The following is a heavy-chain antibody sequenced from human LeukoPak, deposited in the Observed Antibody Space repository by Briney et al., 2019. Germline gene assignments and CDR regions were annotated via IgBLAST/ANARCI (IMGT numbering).Heavy chain of an antibody. CDR3: ARGLRYFAWLYPDY. J-gene: IGHJ4*02. CDR1: GGSLSSGGYY. Sequence: PSQTLSLTCTVSGGSLSSGGYYWSWIRQHPGRGLEWIGYIYYSGRTYYNPSRKSRVTISVDTSNSQCSLKLSSMTPADTAVYYCARGLRYFAWLYPDYWGQGTLVTVSS. CDR2: IYYSGRT. D-gene: IGHD3-9*01. V-gene: IGHV4-31*03.